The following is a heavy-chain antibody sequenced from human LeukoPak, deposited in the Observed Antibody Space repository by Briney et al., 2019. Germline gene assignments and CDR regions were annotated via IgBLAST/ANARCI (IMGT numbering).Heavy chain of an antibody. V-gene: IGHV4-39*01. CDR3: ARPVYYYYHMDV. CDR2: IYYSGST. Sequence: PSETLSLTCTVSGGSISSSSYYWGWIRQPPGKGLEWIGSIYYSGSTYYNPSLKSRVTISVDTSKNQFSLKLSSVTAADTAVYYCARPVYYYYHMDVWGKGTTVTVSS. J-gene: IGHJ6*03. CDR1: GGSISSSSYY.